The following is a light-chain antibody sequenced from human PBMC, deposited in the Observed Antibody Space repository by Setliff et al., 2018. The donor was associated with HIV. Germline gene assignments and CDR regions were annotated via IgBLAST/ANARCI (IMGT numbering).Light chain of an antibody. CDR3: SSKTGIPTYV. V-gene: IGLV2-23*02. Sequence: SALSQPASVSGSPGQSITISCTGTPSDVGGFTLVSWYQKYPDRVPKLIIYDVSKRPSRVSDRFSGSKSANTASLTISGLQAEDEADYYCSSKTGIPTYVFGSGTKATVL. CDR2: DVS. J-gene: IGLJ1*01. CDR1: PSDVGGFTL.